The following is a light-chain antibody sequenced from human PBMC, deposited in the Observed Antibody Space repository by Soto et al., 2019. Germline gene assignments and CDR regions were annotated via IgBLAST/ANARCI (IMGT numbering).Light chain of an antibody. CDR3: QHYGSSPGT. CDR1: QSVSNNY. Sequence: EIVLTQSPGTLSLSPGERATLSCRASQSVSNNYLAWYQQKPGQAPRLLIFGASSRATGIPDRFGGSGSGTDFTLTISRLEPEDFAVYYCQHYGSSPGTFGQGTKVEIK. CDR2: GAS. V-gene: IGKV3-20*01. J-gene: IGKJ1*01.